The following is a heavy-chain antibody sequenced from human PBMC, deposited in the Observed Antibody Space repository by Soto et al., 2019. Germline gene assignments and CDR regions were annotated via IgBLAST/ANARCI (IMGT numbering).Heavy chain of an antibody. D-gene: IGHD6-19*01. V-gene: IGHV4-31*03. J-gene: IGHJ6*02. Sequence: SETLSLTCTVSGGSISSNTYYWGWIRQPPGKGLEWIGYIYYSGSTYYNPSLKSRVTISVDTSKDQFSLKLSSVTAADTAVYYCARDFTDSSGPTLGMGVWGQGTTVTVSS. CDR3: ARDFTDSSGPTLGMGV. CDR1: GGSISSNTYY. CDR2: IYYSGST.